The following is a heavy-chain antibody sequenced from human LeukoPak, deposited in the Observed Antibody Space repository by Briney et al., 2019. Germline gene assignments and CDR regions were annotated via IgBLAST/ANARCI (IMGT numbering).Heavy chain of an antibody. J-gene: IGHJ4*02. Sequence: SETLSLTCTVSGGSISSSSYYWGWIRQPPGTGLEWIGSIYYSGSTYYNPSLKSRVTISVDTSKNQFSLKLSSVTAADTAVYYCAGGVGWLQLSYYFDYWGQGTLVTVSS. CDR3: AGGVGWLQLSYYFDY. V-gene: IGHV4-39*07. D-gene: IGHD5-12*01. CDR2: IYYSGST. CDR1: GGSISSSSYY.